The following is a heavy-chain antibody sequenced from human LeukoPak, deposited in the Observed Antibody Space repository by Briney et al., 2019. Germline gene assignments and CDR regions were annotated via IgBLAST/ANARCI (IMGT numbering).Heavy chain of an antibody. D-gene: IGHD2-2*01. CDR2: IRSKAYGGTT. CDR1: GFTFGDYA. CDR3: TREYQLRVVDY. Sequence: GGSLGLSCTASGFTFGDYAMSWFRQAPGKGLEWVGFIRSKAYGGTTEYAASVKGRFTISRDDSKSIAYLQMNSLKTEDTAVYYCTREYQLRVVDYWGQGTLVTVSS. V-gene: IGHV3-49*03. J-gene: IGHJ4*02.